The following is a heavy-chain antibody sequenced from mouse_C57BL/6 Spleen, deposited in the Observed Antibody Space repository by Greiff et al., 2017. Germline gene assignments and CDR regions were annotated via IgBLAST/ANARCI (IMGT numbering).Heavy chain of an antibody. D-gene: IGHD2-4*01. V-gene: IGHV1-9*01. J-gene: IGHJ3*01. CDR3: ASSYDYGAY. Sequence: QVQLQQSGPELVKPGASVKISCKASGYSFTGYYMNWVKQRPGHGLEWIGEILPGSGSTNYNEKFKGKAKFTADTSSNTAYMQLSSLTTEDSAIYYCASSYDYGAYWGQGTLVTVSA. CDR1: GYSFTGYY. CDR2: ILPGSGST.